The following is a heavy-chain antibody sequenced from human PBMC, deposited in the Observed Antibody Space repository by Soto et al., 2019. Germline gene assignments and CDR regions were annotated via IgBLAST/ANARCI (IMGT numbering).Heavy chain of an antibody. V-gene: IGHV3-74*01. D-gene: IGHD3-10*01. Sequence: GGSLRLSCAASGFTFSSHWMHWVRQAPGKGLVWASRINSDGSRINYADSVKGRLTISRDNAKNTVYLQMNSLRAEDTAVYICERGESGRYYMDVWGKXTTVTVSS. CDR1: GFTFSSHW. CDR3: ERGESGRYYMDV. J-gene: IGHJ6*03. CDR2: INSDGSRI.